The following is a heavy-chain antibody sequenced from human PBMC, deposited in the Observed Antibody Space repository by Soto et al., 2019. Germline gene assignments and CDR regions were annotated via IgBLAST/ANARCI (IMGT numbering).Heavy chain of an antibody. Sequence: SETLSLTCTVSGGFISSYYWCWIRQSPGKGLEWIGNIYYNGSARYNSSLKTRVTISVDRSKNQFSPKLTSVTAADTAVYYCARDYGNFGGWFDPWGQGTRVTVSS. CDR3: ARDYGNFGGWFDP. D-gene: IGHD4-17*01. CDR1: GGFISSYY. CDR2: IYYNGSA. V-gene: IGHV4-59*01. J-gene: IGHJ5*02.